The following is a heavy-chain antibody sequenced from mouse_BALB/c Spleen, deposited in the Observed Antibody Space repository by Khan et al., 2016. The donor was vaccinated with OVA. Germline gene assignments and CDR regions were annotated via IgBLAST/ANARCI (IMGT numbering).Heavy chain of an antibody. CDR1: GYSITSDCA. D-gene: IGHD1-1*01. CDR3: ARSVTITTVVATDFDC. J-gene: IGHJ2*01. V-gene: IGHV3-2*02. Sequence: EVQLQESGPGLVKPSQSLSLTCTVTGYSITSDCAWNWIRQFPGNKLEWMGYISYSGRTSYNPSLKSRISITRDTSKNQFFLQLNSVTTEDTATYSCARSVTITTVVATDFDCWGQGTTLTVSS. CDR2: ISYSGRT.